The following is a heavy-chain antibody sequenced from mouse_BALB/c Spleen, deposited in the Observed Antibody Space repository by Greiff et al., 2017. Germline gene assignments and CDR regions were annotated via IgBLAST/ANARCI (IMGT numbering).Heavy chain of an antibody. Sequence: QVQLKQSGAELARPGASVKLSCKASGYTFTSYWMQWVKQRPGQGLEWIGAIYPGDGDTRYTQKFKGKATLTADKSSSTAYMQLSSLASEDSAVYYCARSSYYGSSYPYAMDYWGQGTSVTVSS. J-gene: IGHJ4*01. CDR3: ARSSYYGSSYPYAMDY. CDR2: IYPGDGDT. V-gene: IGHV1-87*01. CDR1: GYTFTSYW. D-gene: IGHD1-1*01.